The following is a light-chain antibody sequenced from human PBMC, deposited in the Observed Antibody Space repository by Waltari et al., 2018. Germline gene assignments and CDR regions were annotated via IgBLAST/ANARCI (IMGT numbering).Light chain of an antibody. V-gene: IGKV4-1*01. CDR2: WAS. J-gene: IGKJ1*01. Sequence: DIVMTQSPDALAVSLGERATINCTSSQSVIYSSNNKNYLAWYQQKPGQPPKLLIYWASTRESGVPDRFSGSGSGTDFTLTIRSLQAEDVAVYYCQQYYSTPRTFGQGTKVEIK. CDR3: QQYYSTPRT. CDR1: QSVIYSSNNKNY.